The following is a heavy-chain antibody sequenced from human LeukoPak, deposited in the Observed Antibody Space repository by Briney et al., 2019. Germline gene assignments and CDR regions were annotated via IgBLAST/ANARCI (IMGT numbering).Heavy chain of an antibody. V-gene: IGHV4-59*12. CDR2: IYNIGST. D-gene: IGHD3-22*01. CDR1: GGSISSYY. CDR3: ARGVVSGYYFDY. J-gene: IGHJ4*02. Sequence: SETLSLTCTVSGGSISSYYWTWIRQPPGKGLEWIGYIYNIGSTNYNPSLKSRVTISVDRSKNQFSLKLSSVTAADTAVYYCARGVVSGYYFDYWGQGTLVTVSS.